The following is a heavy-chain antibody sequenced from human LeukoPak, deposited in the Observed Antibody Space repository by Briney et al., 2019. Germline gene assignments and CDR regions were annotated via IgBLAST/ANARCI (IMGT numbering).Heavy chain of an antibody. Sequence: PGGSLRLSCAASGFTVSSNYMSWVRQAPGKGLEWVANIKEDGSEKHYGDSVRGRFTISRDNAKNSLYLRMNSLRAEDTALYFCARDTYDSSGYHFYYMDVWGKGTTVTVSS. D-gene: IGHD3-22*01. V-gene: IGHV3-7*01. CDR2: IKEDGSEK. CDR1: GFTVSSNY. J-gene: IGHJ6*03. CDR3: ARDTYDSSGYHFYYMDV.